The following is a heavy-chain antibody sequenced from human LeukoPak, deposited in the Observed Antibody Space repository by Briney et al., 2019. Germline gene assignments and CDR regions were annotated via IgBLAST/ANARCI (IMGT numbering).Heavy chain of an antibody. Sequence: SSETLSLTCTVSGGSISSSSYYWGWIRQPPGKGLEWIGSIYYSGSTYYNPSLKSRVTISVDTSKNQFSLKLSSVTAADTAVYYCARDYYYDSSGYSDYFDYWGQGTLVTVSS. CDR2: IYYSGST. CDR1: GGSISSSSYY. V-gene: IGHV4-39*07. CDR3: ARDYYYDSSGYSDYFDY. D-gene: IGHD3-22*01. J-gene: IGHJ4*02.